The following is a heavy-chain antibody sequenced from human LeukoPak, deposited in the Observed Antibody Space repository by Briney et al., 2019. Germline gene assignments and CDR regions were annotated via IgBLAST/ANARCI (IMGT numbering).Heavy chain of an antibody. Sequence: SETLSLTCTVSGGSISSGSYYWSWIRQPAGKGLEWIGRIYTSGSTNYNPSLKSRVTISVDTSKNQFSLKLSSVTAADTAVYYCARTSSPYSSSSKGTAFDIWGQGTMVTVSS. CDR2: IYTSGST. CDR1: GGSISSGSYY. V-gene: IGHV4-61*02. J-gene: IGHJ3*02. CDR3: ARTSSPYSSSSKGTAFDI. D-gene: IGHD6-6*01.